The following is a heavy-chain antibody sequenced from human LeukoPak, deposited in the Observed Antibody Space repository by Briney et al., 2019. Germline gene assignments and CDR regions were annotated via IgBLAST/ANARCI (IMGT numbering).Heavy chain of an antibody. J-gene: IGHJ6*02. CDR1: GLTFSRDG. CDR2: ISGSGGST. V-gene: IGHV3-23*01. CDR3: AKAVSCSSTSCYRSYGMDV. Sequence: GRCLRLSCAPSGLTFSRDGMGGVCQAPRKGLGWVSGISGSGGSTYYADSVKGRFTISRDNSKNTLYLQMNSLRAEDTAVYYCAKAVSCSSTSCYRSYGMDVWGQGTTVTVSS. D-gene: IGHD2-2*02.